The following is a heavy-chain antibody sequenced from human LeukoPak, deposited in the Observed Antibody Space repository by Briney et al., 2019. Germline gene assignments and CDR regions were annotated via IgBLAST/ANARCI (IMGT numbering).Heavy chain of an antibody. D-gene: IGHD2-15*01. CDR1: GGSLSSGGYY. Sequence: SETLSLTCTVSGGSLSSGGYYWSWIRQHPGKGLEWLGYIYYSGSTYYNPSLKSRVTISVDTSKNQFSLKLSSVTAADTAVYYCARDVGYCSGGSCYRFDPWGQGTLVTVSS. V-gene: IGHV4-31*03. CDR3: ARDVGYCSGGSCYRFDP. J-gene: IGHJ5*02. CDR2: IYYSGST.